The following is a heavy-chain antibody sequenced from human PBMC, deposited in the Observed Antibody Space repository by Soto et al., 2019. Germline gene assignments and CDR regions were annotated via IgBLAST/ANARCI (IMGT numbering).Heavy chain of an antibody. CDR3: ARISRLGDSFWFDP. Sequence: SGPTLVNPTQTLTLTCTFSGFSLSTRGVRVSWIRQPPGKALEWLARIDWDDDKFYSTSLQTRLSISKDTSRNQVVLTTTNVDPVDTATYYCARISRLGDSFWFDPWGQGILVTVSS. CDR2: IDWDDDK. D-gene: IGHD3-16*02. J-gene: IGHJ5*02. CDR1: GFSLSTRGVR. V-gene: IGHV2-70*04.